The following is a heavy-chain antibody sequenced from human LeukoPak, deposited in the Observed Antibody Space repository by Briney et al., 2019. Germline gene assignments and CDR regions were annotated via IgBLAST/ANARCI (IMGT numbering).Heavy chain of an antibody. CDR2: ISSSGSTI. Sequence: GGSLRLSCAASGFTFSDYYMSWIRQAPGKGLEWVSYISSSGSTIYYADSVKGRFTISRDNAKNSLYLQMNSPRAEDTAVYYCARVVVVPAAITPYYYYMDVWGKGTTVTVSS. D-gene: IGHD2-2*01. CDR1: GFTFSDYY. J-gene: IGHJ6*03. CDR3: ARVVVVPAAITPYYYYMDV. V-gene: IGHV3-11*04.